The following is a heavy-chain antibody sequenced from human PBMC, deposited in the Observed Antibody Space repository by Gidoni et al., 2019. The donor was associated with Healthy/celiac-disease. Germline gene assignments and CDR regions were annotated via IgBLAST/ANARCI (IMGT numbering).Heavy chain of an antibody. CDR3: ARVSLVEGFDY. D-gene: IGHD2-15*01. J-gene: IGHJ4*02. V-gene: IGHV3-7*01. CDR1: GFTFSSYW. Sequence: EVQLVESGGGLVQPGGSLRLSCAASGFTFSSYWMSWDRQAPGKGLEWVANIKQDGSEKYYVDSGKGRFTISRDNAKNSLYLQMNSLRAGDTAVYYCARVSLVEGFDYWGQGTLVTVSS. CDR2: IKQDGSEK.